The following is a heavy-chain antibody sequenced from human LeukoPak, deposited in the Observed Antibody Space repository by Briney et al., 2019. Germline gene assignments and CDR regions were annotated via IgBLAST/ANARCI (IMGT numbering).Heavy chain of an antibody. CDR2: ITYSTAYT. CDR1: GFTFNDYD. Sequence: GGPLRLSCAASGFTFNDYDMSWIRQAPGKGLEWVSSITYSTAYTNYADSVKGRFTITRDNARNSLNVQMNSLRAEDTAMYYCARGHRWFDPWGQGTLVTVSS. J-gene: IGHJ5*02. CDR3: ARGHRWFDP. V-gene: IGHV3-11*05.